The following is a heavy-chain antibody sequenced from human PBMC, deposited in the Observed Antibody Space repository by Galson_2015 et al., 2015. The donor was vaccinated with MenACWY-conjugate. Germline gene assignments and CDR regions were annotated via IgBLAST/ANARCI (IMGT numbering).Heavy chain of an antibody. CDR3: ARAQNWNYAMDV. CDR1: GFTVSSNY. D-gene: IGHD1-1*01. Sequence: SLRLSCAVSGFTVSSNYMSWVRQAPGKGLEWVSVIYSGGSGSTYYADSVKGRFTIFRDNSNNTLYLQMNSLRAEDTAVYYCARAQNWNYAMDVWGQGTTVTVSS. CDR2: IYSGGSGST. J-gene: IGHJ6*02. V-gene: IGHV3-66*01.